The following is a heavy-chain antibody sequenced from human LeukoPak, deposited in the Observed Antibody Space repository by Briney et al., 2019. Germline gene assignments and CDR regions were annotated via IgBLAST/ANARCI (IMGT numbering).Heavy chain of an antibody. D-gene: IGHD3-22*01. CDR2: INPNTGDT. J-gene: IGHJ4*02. V-gene: IGHV1-2*02. CDR1: GYTFTSYA. Sequence: ASVKVSCKASGYTFTSYAMNWVRQAPGQGLEWMGWINPNTGDTNYAQKFQGRVTMTRDTSISTAYMELTRLRSDDTAVYYCARGYYDSSAYYSADYWGQGTLVTVSS. CDR3: ARGYYDSSAYYSADY.